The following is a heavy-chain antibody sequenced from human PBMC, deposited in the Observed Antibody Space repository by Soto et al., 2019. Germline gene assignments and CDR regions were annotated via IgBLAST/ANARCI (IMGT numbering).Heavy chain of an antibody. Sequence: QARLVESGGGVVQPGRSLRLSCVASGFTFSSYGMQWVRQAPGKGLDWVAFISYGGSNQYYADSVKGRFTISRDDSKNMLYLQMNSLRPEDTAVYYCAKLMYSFGSSGFSVDYWGQGTLATVSS. CDR1: GFTFSSYG. J-gene: IGHJ4*02. CDR3: AKLMYSFGSSGFSVDY. D-gene: IGHD3-22*01. V-gene: IGHV3-30*18. CDR2: ISYGGSNQ.